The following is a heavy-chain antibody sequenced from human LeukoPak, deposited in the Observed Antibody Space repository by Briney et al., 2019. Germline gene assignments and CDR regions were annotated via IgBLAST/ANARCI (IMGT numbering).Heavy chain of an antibody. D-gene: IGHD1/OR15-1a*01. Sequence: GGSLTLSCVAFGFTFSTYWMTWVHQAPGKGLEWVANIKRDGTTKQYADSLKGRFIISRVNAKNSLHLQINSLRAEDTAIYFCTRNNKWREDYWGQGTLVTVSS. V-gene: IGHV3-7*01. CDR2: IKRDGTTK. J-gene: IGHJ4*02. CDR3: TRNNKWREDY. CDR1: GFTFSTYW.